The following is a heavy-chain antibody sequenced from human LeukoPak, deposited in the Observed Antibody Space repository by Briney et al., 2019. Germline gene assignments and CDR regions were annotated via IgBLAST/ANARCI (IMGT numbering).Heavy chain of an antibody. V-gene: IGHV5-51*01. Sequence: GESLKISCKGFGYSFTSYWIGWVRQMPGKGLEWMGIIYPGDSDTRSSPSFQGQVTISADKSISTAYLQWSSLKASDTAMYYCARGLYDFWSGSYYFDYWGQGTLVTVSS. CDR1: GYSFTSYW. D-gene: IGHD3-3*01. CDR2: IYPGDSDT. CDR3: ARGLYDFWSGSYYFDY. J-gene: IGHJ4*02.